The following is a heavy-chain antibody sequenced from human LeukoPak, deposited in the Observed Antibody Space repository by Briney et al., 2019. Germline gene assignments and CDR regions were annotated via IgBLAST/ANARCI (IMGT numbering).Heavy chain of an antibody. Sequence: GGSLRLSCAASGFTFSSYGMHWVRQAPGKGLEWVAVISYDGSNKYYADSVKGRFTISRDNSKNTLHLQMNSLRAEDTAVYYCARDVAAPGGVYFDYWGQGTLVTVSS. J-gene: IGHJ4*02. D-gene: IGHD3-16*01. CDR2: ISYDGSNK. V-gene: IGHV3-30*03. CDR1: GFTFSSYG. CDR3: ARDVAAPGGVYFDY.